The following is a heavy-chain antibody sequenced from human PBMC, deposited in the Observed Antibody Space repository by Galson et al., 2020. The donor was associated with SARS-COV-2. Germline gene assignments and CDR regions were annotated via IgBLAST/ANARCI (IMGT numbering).Heavy chain of an antibody. CDR2: ISYDGSNK. D-gene: IGHD2-2*01. Sequence: GGSLRLSCAASGFTFSSYGMHWVRQAPGKRLEWVAVISYDGSNKYYADSVKGRFTISRDNSKNTLYLQMNSLRAEDTAVYYCAKDIRIVVVPAARVPVTAPGWFDPWGQGTLVTVSS. CDR3: AKDIRIVVVPAARVPVTAPGWFDP. CDR1: GFTFSSYG. V-gene: IGHV3-30*18. J-gene: IGHJ5*02.